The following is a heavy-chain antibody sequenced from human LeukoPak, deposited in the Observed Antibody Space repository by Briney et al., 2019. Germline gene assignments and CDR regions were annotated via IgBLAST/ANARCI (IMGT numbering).Heavy chain of an antibody. CDR2: IYYSGSA. V-gene: IGHV4-39*01. CDR3: AGWDYDILTGYYLFDY. D-gene: IGHD3-9*01. J-gene: IGHJ4*02. Sequence: PGGSLRLSCAASGFTFSSYAMSWVRQPPGKGLEWIGSIYYSGSAYYNPSLKSRVTIPVDTSKNQFSLKLSSVTAADTAVYYCAGWDYDILTGYYLFDYWGQGTLVTVSS. CDR1: GFTFSSYA.